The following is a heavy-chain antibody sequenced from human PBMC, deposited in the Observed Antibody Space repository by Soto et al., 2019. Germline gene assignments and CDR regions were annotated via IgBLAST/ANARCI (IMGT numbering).Heavy chain of an antibody. V-gene: IGHV1-69*13. D-gene: IGHD2-2*01. CDR1: GDSFNSYA. Sequence: ASVEVSCKAPGDSFNSYAISWVRQAPGQGLEWMGGIIPIFHTANHAQKFQARVTMTADESASTAYMELSGLRSEDTAVYYCARVGYCNTTNCLFYYYHYGMDVWGQGTTVTVSS. CDR2: IIPIFHTA. CDR3: ARVGYCNTTNCLFYYYHYGMDV. J-gene: IGHJ6*02.